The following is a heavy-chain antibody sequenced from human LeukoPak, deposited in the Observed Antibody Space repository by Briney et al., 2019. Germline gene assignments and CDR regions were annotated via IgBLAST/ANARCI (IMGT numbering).Heavy chain of an antibody. J-gene: IGHJ4*02. CDR2: ISSSSSTI. D-gene: IGHD6-25*01. CDR3: AKSSGWLYYFDY. Sequence: GGSLRLSCAPSGFTFSSYSMNWVRQAPGKGLEWVSYISSSSSTIYYADSVKGRFTISRDNAKNSLYLQMNSLRDEDTAVYYCAKSSGWLYYFDYWGQGTLVTVSS. CDR1: GFTFSSYS. V-gene: IGHV3-48*02.